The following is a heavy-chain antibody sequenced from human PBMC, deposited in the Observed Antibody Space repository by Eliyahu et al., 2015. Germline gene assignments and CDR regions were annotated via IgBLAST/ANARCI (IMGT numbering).Heavy chain of an antibody. CDR2: INPNSGRT. CDR3: ARGPHQQLWFTGHFDY. V-gene: IGHV1-2*02. CDR1: GNPFIEFY. Sequence: QVQLVQSGAEVKKPGAPVKVSCKASGNPFIEFYIHWVRQAPGQGLEWMGWINPNSGRTNFAEKFQDRVTLTRDTSNSTAYMEVNSLTSDDTAFYYCARGPHQQLWFTGHFDYWGQGTLLGVSS. J-gene: IGHJ4*02. D-gene: IGHD5-18*01.